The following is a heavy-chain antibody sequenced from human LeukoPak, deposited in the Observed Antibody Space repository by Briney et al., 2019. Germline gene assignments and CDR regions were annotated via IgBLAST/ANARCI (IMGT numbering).Heavy chain of an antibody. CDR3: AREKYYYDSSGYYATYYFDY. D-gene: IGHD3-22*01. V-gene: IGHV1-69*13. Sequence: SVKVSCKASGNSISNYAVSWVRQAPGQGLEWMGGIIPIFGTANYAQKFQGRVTITADESTSTAYMELSSLRSEDTAVYYCAREKYYYDSSGYYATYYFDYWGQGTLVTVSS. CDR2: IIPIFGTA. J-gene: IGHJ4*02. CDR1: GNSISNYA.